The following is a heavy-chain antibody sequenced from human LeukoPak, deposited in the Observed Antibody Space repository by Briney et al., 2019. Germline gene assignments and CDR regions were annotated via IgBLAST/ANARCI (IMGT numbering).Heavy chain of an antibody. CDR2: ISGSDDSL. J-gene: IGHJ4*02. D-gene: IGHD1-14*01. CDR1: GFTFTTYG. Sequence: GGSLRLSCAASGFTFTTYGMSWVRQAPGKGLEWVSSISGSDDSLYYIDSVKGRFTISRDNAKNTVHLQMNTLRAEDTAIYYCAKGVNPGYNPGWSKFDYWGQGTLVTVSS. V-gene: IGHV3-23*01. CDR3: AKGVNPGYNPGWSKFDY.